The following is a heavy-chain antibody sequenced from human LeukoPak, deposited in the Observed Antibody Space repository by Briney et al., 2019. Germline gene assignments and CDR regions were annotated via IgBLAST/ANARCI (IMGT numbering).Heavy chain of an antibody. Sequence: NTSETLSLTCTVSGGSISSYYWSWIRQPPGKGLEWIGYIYYSGSTNYNPSLKSRVTISVDTSKNQFSLKLSSVTAADTAVYYCARQEYQLLYDAFDIWGQGTMVTVSS. CDR2: IYYSGST. CDR1: GGSISSYY. D-gene: IGHD2-2*02. V-gene: IGHV4-59*01. CDR3: ARQEYQLLYDAFDI. J-gene: IGHJ3*02.